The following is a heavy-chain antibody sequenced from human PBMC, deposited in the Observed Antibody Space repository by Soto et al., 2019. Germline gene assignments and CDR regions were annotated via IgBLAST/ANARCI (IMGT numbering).Heavy chain of an antibody. D-gene: IGHD1-26*01. CDR1: GYTFTTSG. J-gene: IGHJ6*02. V-gene: IGHV1-18*01. Sequence: QVQLLQSGPEVRKPGASVKVSCEASGYTFTTSGISWVRQVPGQGLEWMGWISTYNGDTNSAQNFQGRVLMTADTSTGKAYMELMSLKSDDTAVYYCARQGSLPYYYYGLDVWGQVTTVTVSS. CDR3: ARQGSLPYYYYGLDV. CDR2: ISTYNGDT.